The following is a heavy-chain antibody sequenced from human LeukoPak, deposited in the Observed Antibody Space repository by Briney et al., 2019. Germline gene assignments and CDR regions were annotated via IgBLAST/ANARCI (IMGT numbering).Heavy chain of an antibody. D-gene: IGHD4-23*01. CDR2: IYPGDSDT. J-gene: IGHJ4*02. CDR3: ARRNSNYFVDF. V-gene: IGHV5-51*01. Sequence: GESLKISCKGSGYSFTSYWIGWVRQMPGKGLEWMGIIYPGDSDTRYRPAFQGQVTISADKSISTAYLQWSSLKASDTAMYYCARRNSNYFVDFWGQGTLVTVSS. CDR1: GYSFTSYW.